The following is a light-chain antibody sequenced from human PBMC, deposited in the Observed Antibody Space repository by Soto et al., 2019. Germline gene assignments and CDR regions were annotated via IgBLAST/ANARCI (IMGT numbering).Light chain of an antibody. J-gene: IGLJ3*02. CDR2: DVS. CDR1: SSDVGGYNF. V-gene: IGLV2-11*01. Sequence: QSALTQPRSVSGSPGQSVTISCTGTSSDVGGYNFVSWYQQNPGKAPKFMIYDVSKRPSGVPDRFSGSKSGNTASLTISGRQADDEADYYCCSYAGGSHTWVFGGGTQLTVL. CDR3: CSYAGGSHTWV.